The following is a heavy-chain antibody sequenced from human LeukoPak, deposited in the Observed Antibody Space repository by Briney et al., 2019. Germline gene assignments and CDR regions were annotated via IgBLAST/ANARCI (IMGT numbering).Heavy chain of an antibody. Sequence: SETLSLTCAVYGGSFSGYYWSWIRQPPGKGLEWMGEINHSGSTNYNPSLKSRVTISVDTSKNQFSLKLSSVTAADTAVYYCARRVVPAAIRDWFDPWGQGTLVTVSS. J-gene: IGHJ5*02. CDR3: ARRVVPAAIRDWFDP. D-gene: IGHD2-2*02. CDR2: INHSGST. CDR1: GGSFSGYY. V-gene: IGHV4-34*01.